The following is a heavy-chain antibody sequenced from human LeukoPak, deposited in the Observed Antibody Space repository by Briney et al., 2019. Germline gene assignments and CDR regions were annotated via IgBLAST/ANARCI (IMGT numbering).Heavy chain of an antibody. D-gene: IGHD3-3*01. CDR1: GGSTSDGSYF. J-gene: IGHJ5*02. CDR3: ARAPARLTVFGMTNPGNWFDP. Sequence: PSETLSLTCTVSGGSTSDGSYFWTWIRQPAGKGLEWIGRIYTSGNTDYNSSLKSRVTISLDTSKNQFTLKLSSVTAADTALYFCARAPARLTVFGMTNPGNWFDPWGQGTLVTVSS. CDR2: IYTSGNT. V-gene: IGHV4-61*02.